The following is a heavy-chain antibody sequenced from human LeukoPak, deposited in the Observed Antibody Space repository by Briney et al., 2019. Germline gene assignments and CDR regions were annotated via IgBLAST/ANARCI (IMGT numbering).Heavy chain of an antibody. D-gene: IGHD2-2*01. CDR3: AKDKWYCSSTSCYHPFDY. V-gene: IGHV3-9*01. CDR1: GFTFDDYA. CDR2: ISWNSGSI. Sequence: GGSLRLSCAASGFTFDDYAMHWVRQAPGKGLEWVSGISWNSGSIGYADSVKGRFTISRDNAKNSLHLQMNSLRAEDTALYYCAKDKWYCSSTSCYHPFDYWGQGTLVTVSS. J-gene: IGHJ4*02.